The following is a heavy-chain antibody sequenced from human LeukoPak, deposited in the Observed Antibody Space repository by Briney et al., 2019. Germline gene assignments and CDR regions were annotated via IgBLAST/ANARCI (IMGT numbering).Heavy chain of an antibody. Sequence: PGRSLRLSCAASGFTISSYGMHWVRQAPGKGLEWVAVISYDGSNKYYADSVKGRFTISRDNSKNTLYLQMNSLRAEDTAVYYCATLYGDDAFDIWGQGTMVTVSS. CDR2: ISYDGSNK. V-gene: IGHV3-30*03. J-gene: IGHJ3*02. D-gene: IGHD4-17*01. CDR1: GFTISSYG. CDR3: ATLYGDDAFDI.